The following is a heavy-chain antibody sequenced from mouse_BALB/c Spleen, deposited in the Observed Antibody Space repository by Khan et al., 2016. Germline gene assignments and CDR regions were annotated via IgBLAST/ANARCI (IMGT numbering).Heavy chain of an antibody. V-gene: IGHV1-26*01. J-gene: IGHJ2*01. CDR1: GYSFTGYY. CDR2: VNPNNGGT. CDR3: AGMGGHYEG. Sequence: VQLQQSGPDLVKPGASVNISCKASGYSFTGYYMHWVKESHGKSLEWIGRVNPNNGGTSYNQKFKGTAILTVDKSSRIAYMERRSLTSEDSAVHDWAGMGGHYEGWGPGTTLTVSS. D-gene: IGHD1-1*01.